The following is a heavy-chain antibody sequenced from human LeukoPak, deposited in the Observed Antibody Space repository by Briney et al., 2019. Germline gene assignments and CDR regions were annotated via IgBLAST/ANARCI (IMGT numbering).Heavy chain of an antibody. V-gene: IGHV3-30*04. D-gene: IGHD2-2*02. CDR1: GFTFSNYA. CDR3: ARGYCTSSSCYIDY. CDR2: MSFDVNNK. J-gene: IGHJ4*02. Sequence: GRSLRLSCAASGFTFSNYAFHWVRQAPGKGLEWVATMSFDVNNKYYADSVRGRFTISRDNSKNTLYLQMNSLRAEDTAVYSCARGYCTSSSCYIDYWGQGTLVTVSS.